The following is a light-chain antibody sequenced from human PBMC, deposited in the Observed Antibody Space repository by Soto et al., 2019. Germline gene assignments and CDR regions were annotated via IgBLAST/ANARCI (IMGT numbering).Light chain of an antibody. CDR1: QSVSIY. J-gene: IGKJ4*01. CDR3: QQRFAWPNS. CDR2: DIS. V-gene: IGKV3-11*01. Sequence: EIVLTQSPATLSLSPGERATLSCRASQSVSIYLAWYQQRPGQTPRLLIYDISTRAACIPARFSGSVFRTDYTLTISNLEPEDSAVYYCQQRFAWPNSFGGGTKVQI.